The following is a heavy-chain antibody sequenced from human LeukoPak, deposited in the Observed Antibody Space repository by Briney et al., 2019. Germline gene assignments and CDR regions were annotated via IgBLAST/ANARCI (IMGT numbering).Heavy chain of an antibody. CDR3: ARHVAPDMDYFDY. CDR1: GGSISDYY. V-gene: IGHV4-59*08. D-gene: IGHD2-21*01. Sequence: PSETLSLTCTVFGGSISDYYWTWIRQSPGKRPEWLAYIRYSGSRNYNPSLKSRLSLSVDTSKNHFSLTLTSVTAADTAVYYCARHVAPDMDYFDYWGPGTLVTVSP. CDR2: IRYSGSR. J-gene: IGHJ4*02.